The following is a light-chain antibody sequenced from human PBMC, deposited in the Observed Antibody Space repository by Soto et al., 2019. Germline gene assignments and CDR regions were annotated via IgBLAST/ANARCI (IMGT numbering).Light chain of an antibody. CDR1: QSISSY. CDR2: AAS. V-gene: IGKV1-39*01. J-gene: IGKJ1*01. CDR3: QQSYSTPPWT. Sequence: DIQMTQSPSSLSASVGDRVTITCRASQSISSYLNWYQQKPGKAPKLLIYAASSLQSGVPSRFSGSGSGTDCTLTISMLQPEDFATYYCQQSYSTPPWTFGKGTKVEIK.